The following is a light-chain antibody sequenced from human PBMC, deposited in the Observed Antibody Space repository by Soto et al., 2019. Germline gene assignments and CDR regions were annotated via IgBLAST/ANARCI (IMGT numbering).Light chain of an antibody. CDR2: GAS. CDR1: QTITGTF. J-gene: IGKJ1*01. V-gene: IGKV3-20*01. Sequence: EVVLTQFPGTLSLSPGERASLSCRTSQTITGTFLAWYQQKPGQAPRLLIHGASTRDTGIPDRFSGGGTGTDFNLNISRVESADFAMYYCQLYGKSNRWTFGQGTKVEVK. CDR3: QLYGKSNRWT.